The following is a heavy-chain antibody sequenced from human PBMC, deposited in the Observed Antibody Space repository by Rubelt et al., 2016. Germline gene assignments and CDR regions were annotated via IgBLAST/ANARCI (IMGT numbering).Heavy chain of an antibody. J-gene: IGHJ5*02. V-gene: IGHV4-39*07. CDR2: IYYSGST. D-gene: IGHD3-22*01. CDR1: GGSISSSSYY. CDR3: AGADYYDSSGYHNWFDP. Sequence: QLQLQESGPGLVKPSETLSLTCTVSGGSISSSSYYWGWIRQPPGKGLEWIGYIYYSGSTYYNPSLKSRVTISVDTSKNQFSLKLSSVTAADTAVYYCAGADYYDSSGYHNWFDPWGQGTLVTVPS.